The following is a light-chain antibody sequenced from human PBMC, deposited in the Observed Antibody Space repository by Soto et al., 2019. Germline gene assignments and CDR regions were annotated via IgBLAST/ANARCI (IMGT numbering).Light chain of an antibody. CDR1: QDIRNE. V-gene: IGKV1-6*01. J-gene: IGKJ1*01. Sequence: AIQMTQSPSSLSASVGDRVTITCRASQDIRNELGWYQQRPGKAPKLLIYAASSLQSGVPSRFSGSGSGADFTLTISSLQPEDFATYYCLQYYSYPWTFCQGTKVEIK. CDR2: AAS. CDR3: LQYYSYPWT.